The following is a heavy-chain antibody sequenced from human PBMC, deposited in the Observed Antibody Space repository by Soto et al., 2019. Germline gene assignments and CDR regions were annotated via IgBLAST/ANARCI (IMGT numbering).Heavy chain of an antibody. CDR1: GYTFSSHR. J-gene: IGHJ4*02. D-gene: IGHD5-18*01. CDR3: SRGAMANFDY. CDR2: IIAMLGTP. Sequence: SVKVSCKASGYTFSSHRIAWVRQAPGQGLEWMGGIIAMLGTPTYAKKVQGRATISADESLTSSYLELRSLRSEDTGVYFCSRGAMANFDYWGQGTVVTVSS. V-gene: IGHV1-69*13.